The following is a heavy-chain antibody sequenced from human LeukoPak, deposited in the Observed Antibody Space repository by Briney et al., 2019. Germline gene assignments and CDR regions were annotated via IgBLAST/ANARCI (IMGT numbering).Heavy chain of an antibody. Sequence: PGGSLRLSCAASGFTFSSYWMSWVRQAPGKGLEWVGFIRSKAYGGTTEYAASVKGRFTISRDDSKSIAYLQMNSLKPEDTAVYYCTSSASSYYYDSSGLGYYYYYMDVWGKGTTVTISS. CDR3: TSSASSYYYDSSGLGYYYYYMDV. J-gene: IGHJ6*03. D-gene: IGHD3-22*01. CDR2: IRSKAYGGTT. CDR1: GFTFSSYW. V-gene: IGHV3-49*04.